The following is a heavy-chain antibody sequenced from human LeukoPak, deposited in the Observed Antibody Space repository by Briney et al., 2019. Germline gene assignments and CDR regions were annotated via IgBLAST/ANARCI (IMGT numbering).Heavy chain of an antibody. CDR3: ARAPWADDIFFDY. D-gene: IGHD3-9*01. CDR2: INRDGSDK. CDR1: GVTFSNSW. J-gene: IGHJ4*02. Sequence: PGGSLRLSCAASGVTFSNSWMNWVRQAPGKGLEWVANINRDGSDKRYVDSVRGRFTISRDNAKNSVYLQMNSLRAEDTAVYYCARAPWADDIFFDYWGQGTLVIVSS. V-gene: IGHV3-7*01.